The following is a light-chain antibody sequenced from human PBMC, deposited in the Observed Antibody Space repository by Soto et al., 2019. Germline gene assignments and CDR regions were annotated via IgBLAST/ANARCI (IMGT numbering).Light chain of an antibody. Sequence: EIVLTQSPGTLSLSPGERATLSCRASQSVSSSYLAWYQQKPGQAPRLLMSYASSRATDIADRFSGSGSGTDFTLTISRLKPEDFAVYYCQQYGSSPYTFGQGTKLEI. J-gene: IGKJ2*01. CDR3: QQYGSSPYT. V-gene: IGKV3-20*01. CDR1: QSVSSSY. CDR2: YAS.